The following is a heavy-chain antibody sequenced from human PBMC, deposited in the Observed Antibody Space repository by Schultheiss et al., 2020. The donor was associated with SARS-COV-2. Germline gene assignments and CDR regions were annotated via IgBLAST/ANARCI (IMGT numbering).Heavy chain of an antibody. CDR2: ISSSSSTI. D-gene: IGHD1-1*01. Sequence: GGSLRLSCAASGFTFSSYAMSWVRQAPGKGLEWVSSISSSSSTIYYADSVKGRFTISRDNAKNTLYLQMNSLRAEDTAVYYCARNDQYYFDYWGQGTLVTVSS. V-gene: IGHV3-21*04. CDR1: GFTFSSYA. CDR3: ARNDQYYFDY. J-gene: IGHJ4*02.